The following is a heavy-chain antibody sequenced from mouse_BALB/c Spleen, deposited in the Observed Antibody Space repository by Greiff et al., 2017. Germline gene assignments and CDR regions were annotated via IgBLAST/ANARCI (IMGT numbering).Heavy chain of an antibody. J-gene: IGHJ1*01. CDR1: GYTFTSYW. CDR3: TYGYDEDWYFDV. CDR2: IYPSDSYT. D-gene: IGHD2-2*01. V-gene: IGHV1-69*02. Sequence: QVQLQQSGAELVRPGASVKLSCKASGYTFTSYWINWVKQRPGQGLEWIGNIYPSDSYTNYNQKFKDKATLTVDKSSSTAYMQLSSPTSEDSAVYYCTYGYDEDWYFDVWGAGTTVTVSS.